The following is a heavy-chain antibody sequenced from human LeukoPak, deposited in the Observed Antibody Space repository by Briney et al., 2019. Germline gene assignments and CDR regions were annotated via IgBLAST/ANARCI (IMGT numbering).Heavy chain of an antibody. CDR1: GFTFSSYA. Sequence: GRSLRLSCAASGFTFSSYAMSWVRQAPGKGMEWVSAISGSGGSTYYADSVKGRFTISRDNSKNTLYLQMNSLRAEDTAVYYCAKGSSSWRFDYWGQGTLVTVSS. V-gene: IGHV3-23*01. D-gene: IGHD6-19*01. CDR3: AKGSSSWRFDY. J-gene: IGHJ4*02. CDR2: ISGSGGST.